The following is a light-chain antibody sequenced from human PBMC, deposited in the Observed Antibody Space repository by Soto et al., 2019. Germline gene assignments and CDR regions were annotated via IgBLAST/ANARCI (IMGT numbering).Light chain of an antibody. CDR3: QQRYKWPIT. CDR2: DAF. CDR1: QSVRTY. J-gene: IGKJ5*01. V-gene: IGKV3-11*01. Sequence: EIVLTQSPATLSLSPGERATLSCRASQSVRTYLAWYQQKPGQAPRLLIYDAFNRATGVPARFRGSGSGTDFTLTISGLEPEDFSVYYCQQRYKWPITFVQGTRLEIK.